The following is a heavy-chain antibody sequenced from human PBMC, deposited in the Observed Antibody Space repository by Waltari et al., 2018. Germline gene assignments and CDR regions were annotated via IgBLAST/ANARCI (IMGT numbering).Heavy chain of an antibody. V-gene: IGHV3-73*01. J-gene: IGHJ4*02. CDR2: IRTNANNYAT. Sequence: EVQLVESGGGLVQPGGSLKLSGAASGFIFSDSAIPWVRQAAGKGLEWVGRIRTNANNYATSYGASVKGRFTISRDDSRNTAYLQMNSLKIDDTAVYFCSRHDPLDFWGQGTLVTVSS. CDR1: GFIFSDSA. CDR3: SRHDPLDF.